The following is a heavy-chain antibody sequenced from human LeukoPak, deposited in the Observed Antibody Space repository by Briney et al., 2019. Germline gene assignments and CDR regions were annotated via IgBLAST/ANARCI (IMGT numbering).Heavy chain of an antibody. CDR3: AKDRGTMIVVVILSFDY. CDR1: GFTFSSYA. Sequence: GGSLRLSCAASGFTFSSYAMSWVRQAPGKGLEWVSAISGSGGSTYYADSVKGRFTISRDNSKNTLYLQMNSLRAEDTAVYYCAKDRGTMIVVVILSFDYWGQGILVTVSS. V-gene: IGHV3-23*01. J-gene: IGHJ4*02. D-gene: IGHD3-22*01. CDR2: ISGSGGST.